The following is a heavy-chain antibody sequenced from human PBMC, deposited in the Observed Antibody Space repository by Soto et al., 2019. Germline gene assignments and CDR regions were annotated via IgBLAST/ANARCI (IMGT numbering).Heavy chain of an antibody. V-gene: IGHV3-23*01. Sequence: GGSLRLSCAASGFTFSSYAMSWVRQAPGKGLEWVSAISGSGGSTYYADSVKGRFTISRDNSKNTLYLQMNSLRAEDTAVYYCAKGQLGYCSSTSCPTEDYWGQGTLVTVSS. CDR1: GFTFSSYA. J-gene: IGHJ4*02. CDR2: ISGSGGST. CDR3: AKGQLGYCSSTSCPTEDY. D-gene: IGHD2-2*01.